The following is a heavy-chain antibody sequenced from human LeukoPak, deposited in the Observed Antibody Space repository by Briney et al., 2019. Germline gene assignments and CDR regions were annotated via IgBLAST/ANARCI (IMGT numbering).Heavy chain of an antibody. CDR1: GYTXISYY. V-gene: IGHV1-46*01. CDR3: ARGRLSTVVSPLWD. Sequence: ASVKVSCKAFGYTXISYYMNWVRQAPGQGLEWMGIINPSGGSTSHAQKFQGRVTMTRDTSTSTVYMELSSLRSEDTAVYYCARGRLSTVVSPLWDWGQGTLVTVSS. CDR2: INPSGGST. J-gene: IGHJ4*02. D-gene: IGHD4-23*01.